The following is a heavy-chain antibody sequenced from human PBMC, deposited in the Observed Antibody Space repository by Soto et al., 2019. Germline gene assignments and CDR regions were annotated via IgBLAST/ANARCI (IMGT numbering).Heavy chain of an antibody. CDR1: GFTFSSYG. V-gene: IGHV3-33*01. J-gene: IGHJ4*02. CDR3: ASSGDGGVGYFEF. Sequence: QVQLVESGGGVVQPGRSLRLSCAASGFTFSSYGMHWVRQAPGKGLEWVAVIWDDGSNKYYADSVKGRFTISRDNSKNTLYLQRNSLRDEDTAVYYCASSGDGGVGYFEFLGQGTLVTVSS. CDR2: IWDDGSNK. D-gene: IGHD3-16*01.